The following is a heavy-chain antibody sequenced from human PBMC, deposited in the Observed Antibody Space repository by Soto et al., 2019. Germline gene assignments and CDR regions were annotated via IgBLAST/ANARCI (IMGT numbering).Heavy chain of an antibody. Sequence: QNTLKESGPTLVKPTQTLTLTCTYSGLSLRTTEVGVGWIRQPPGKALEWLGIIYWNDDKRYSPSLKSRFTLTSDISKSQVVLTMTNMDPVVTGTYYCAHTWGLPFDYWGQGTLVIVSS. J-gene: IGHJ4*02. V-gene: IGHV2-5*01. CDR3: AHTWGLPFDY. CDR2: IYWNDDK. CDR1: GLSLRTTEVG. D-gene: IGHD3-16*01.